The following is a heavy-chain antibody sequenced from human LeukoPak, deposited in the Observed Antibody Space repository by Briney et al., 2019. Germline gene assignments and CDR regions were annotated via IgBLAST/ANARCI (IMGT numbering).Heavy chain of an antibody. CDR2: IYNGGSA. Sequence: GGSLRLSCAASGFNVSSKYISWVRQAPGKGLEWVSVIYNGGSANYADSVKGRFTISRDNAKNSLYLQMNSLRAEDTAVYYCARRDYYDNTIDYWGQGTLVTVSS. CDR1: GFNVSSKY. D-gene: IGHD3-22*01. V-gene: IGHV3-66*01. CDR3: ARRDYYDNTIDY. J-gene: IGHJ4*02.